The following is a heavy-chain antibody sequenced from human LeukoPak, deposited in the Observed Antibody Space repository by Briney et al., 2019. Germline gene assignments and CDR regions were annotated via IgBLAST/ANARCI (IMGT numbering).Heavy chain of an antibody. V-gene: IGHV1-24*01. CDR1: GYTLTELS. D-gene: IGHD3-10*01. CDR2: FDPEDGET. J-gene: IGHJ3*02. Sequence: ASVTVSCKVSGYTLTELSMHWVRQAPGKGLEWMGGFDPEDGETIHAQKFQGRVTMTEDTSTDTAYMELSSLRSEDTAVYYCAMSSGSYRDAFDIWGQGTMVTVSS. CDR3: AMSSGSYRDAFDI.